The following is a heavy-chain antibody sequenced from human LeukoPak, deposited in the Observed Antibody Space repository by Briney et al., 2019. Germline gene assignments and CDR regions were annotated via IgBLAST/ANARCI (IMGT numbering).Heavy chain of an antibody. V-gene: IGHV3-7*01. J-gene: IGHJ6*03. D-gene: IGHD5-24*01. CDR2: IKQDGTEE. CDR1: GFTFSNYW. Sequence: GGSLRLSCEGSGFTFSNYWMSWVRQAPGKGLEWVAKIKQDGTEEYYVDSLKGRFTISRDNAENSLSLQVNNLRAEDTAVYYCARDKGTITPRGYYYYMDVWGRGTTVTVSS. CDR3: ARDKGTITPRGYYYYMDV.